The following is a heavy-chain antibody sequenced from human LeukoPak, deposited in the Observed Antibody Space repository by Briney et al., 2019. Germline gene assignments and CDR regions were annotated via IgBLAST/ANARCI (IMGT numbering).Heavy chain of an antibody. CDR3: AREGLHRRYFDWKIPSD. D-gene: IGHD3-9*01. CDR2: ISAYNGNT. Sequence: ASVKVSCKASGYTFTSYGISWVRQAPGQGLEWMGWISAYNGNTNYAQKLQGRVTMTTDTSTSTAYMELRSLRSDDTAVYYCAREGLHRRYFDWKIPSDWGQGTLVTVSS. CDR1: GYTFTSYG. V-gene: IGHV1-18*01. J-gene: IGHJ4*02.